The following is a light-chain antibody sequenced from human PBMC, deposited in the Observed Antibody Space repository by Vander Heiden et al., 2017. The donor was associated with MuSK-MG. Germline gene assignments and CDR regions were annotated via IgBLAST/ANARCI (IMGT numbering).Light chain of an antibody. Sequence: IAMTHSPLSLPVSPGEPPSISCRSSQSLLHSNGNSYLDWYLQKPGQSPQLLIYLGSNRASGVPDRFSGSGSGTDFTLKISRVEAEDVGVYYCMQALQTPKTFGGGTKVEIK. CDR3: MQALQTPKT. CDR1: QSLLHSNGNSY. CDR2: LGS. J-gene: IGKJ4*01. V-gene: IGKV2-28*01.